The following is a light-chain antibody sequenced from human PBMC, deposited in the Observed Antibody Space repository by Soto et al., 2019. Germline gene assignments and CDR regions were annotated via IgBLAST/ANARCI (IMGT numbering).Light chain of an antibody. CDR1: GSNIGAPYD. CDR2: GST. CDR3: QSYDSSLRGYV. Sequence: QSVMTQPPSLSWAPGQRVTISCTGSGSNIGAPYDVHWYQHLPGTAPKLLIYGSTNRPSGVPGRFSGSKSGTSASQAITGLQAEDEADYYCQSYDSSLRGYVFGAATQ. V-gene: IGLV1-40*01. J-gene: IGLJ1*01.